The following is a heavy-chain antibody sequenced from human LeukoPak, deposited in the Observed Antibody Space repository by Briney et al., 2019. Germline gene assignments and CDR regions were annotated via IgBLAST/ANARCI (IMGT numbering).Heavy chain of an antibody. D-gene: IGHD3-3*01. CDR2: ISSSSSYI. Sequence: PGGSLRLSCAASGFTFSDYYMSWIRQAPGKGLEWVSSISSSSSYIYYADSVKGRFTISRDNAKNSLYLQMSSLRAEDTAVYYCARGPLSVFDPWGQGPLVTVSS. CDR1: GFTFSDYY. J-gene: IGHJ5*02. CDR3: ARGPLSVFDP. V-gene: IGHV3-11*06.